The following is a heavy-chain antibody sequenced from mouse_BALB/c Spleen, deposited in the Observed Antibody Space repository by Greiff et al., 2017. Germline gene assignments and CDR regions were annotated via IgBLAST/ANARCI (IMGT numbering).Heavy chain of an antibody. CDR2: IWGDGST. Sequence: AKLMESGPGLVAPSQSLSITCTVSGFSLTGYGVNWVRQPPGKGLEWLGMIWGDGSTDYNSALKSRLSISKDNSKSQVFLKMNSLQTDDTARYYCAREDGSSLYAMDYWGQGTSVTVSS. V-gene: IGHV2-6-7*01. CDR1: GFSLTGYG. D-gene: IGHD1-1*01. J-gene: IGHJ4*01. CDR3: AREDGSSLYAMDY.